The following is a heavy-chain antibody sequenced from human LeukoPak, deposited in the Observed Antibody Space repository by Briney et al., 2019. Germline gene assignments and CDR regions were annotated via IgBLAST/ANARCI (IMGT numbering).Heavy chain of an antibody. J-gene: IGHJ3*01. CDR3: ARVRAYFDWSPPTGGEAIDV. Sequence: GGSPRLSCAATGFSFGDYFMTWVRQAPGKGLEWISYISGGTTYINHADSVKGRFTISRDNTKNSLFLQMNSLRAEDTAVYYCARVRAYFDWSPPTGGEAIDVWGQGTMVIVSS. V-gene: IGHV3-11*06. CDR2: ISGGTTYI. D-gene: IGHD3-9*01. CDR1: GFSFGDYF.